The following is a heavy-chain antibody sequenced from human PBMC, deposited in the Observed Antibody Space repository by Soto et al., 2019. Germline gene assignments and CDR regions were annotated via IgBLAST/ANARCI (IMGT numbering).Heavy chain of an antibody. CDR1: GFTFRTYG. CDR3: ARDPPDGDYFFDY. D-gene: IGHD4-17*01. V-gene: IGHV3-30*03. J-gene: IGHJ4*02. CDR2: ISDDGSTL. Sequence: QVQLVESGGGFVQPGKPLRLSCAVSGFTFRTYGMHWVRQAPRKGLEWLAFISDDGSTLYYADSLKGRFTISRDNSKNTLHLQMTSLSVEDTAVYYCARDPPDGDYFFDYWGQGTLVTVSS.